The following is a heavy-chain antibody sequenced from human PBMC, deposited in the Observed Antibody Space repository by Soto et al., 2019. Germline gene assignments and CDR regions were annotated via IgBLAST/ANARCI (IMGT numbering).Heavy chain of an antibody. D-gene: IGHD6-13*01. Sequence: PGGSLRLSCAASGFTFSSYAMSWVRQAPGKGLEWVSAISGSGGSTYYADSVKGRFTISRDNSKNTLYLQMNSLRAEDTAVYYCANPLPIAAAGPQYYYYYGMDVWGQGTTVTVSS. J-gene: IGHJ6*02. CDR1: GFTFSSYA. V-gene: IGHV3-23*01. CDR2: ISGSGGST. CDR3: ANPLPIAAAGPQYYYYYGMDV.